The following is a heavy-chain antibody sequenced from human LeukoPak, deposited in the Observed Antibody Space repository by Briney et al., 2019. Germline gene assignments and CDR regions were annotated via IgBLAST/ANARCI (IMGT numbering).Heavy chain of an antibody. V-gene: IGHV3-23*01. CDR1: GFTFSIYA. D-gene: IGHD4-17*01. CDR2: ISGSGDNT. J-gene: IGHJ5*02. CDR3: AKESTVTPGSVNWFDP. Sequence: QAGGSLRLSCAASGFTFSIYAMSWVRQAPGKGLEWVSTISGSGDNTYYAESVKGRFTISRDNSKNRLYLKMNSLRAEDTAVYYCAKESTVTPGSVNWFDPWGQGTLVTVSS.